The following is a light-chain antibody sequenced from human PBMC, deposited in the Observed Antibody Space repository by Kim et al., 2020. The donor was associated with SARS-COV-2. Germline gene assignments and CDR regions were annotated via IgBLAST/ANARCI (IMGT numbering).Light chain of an antibody. CDR1: SSDVGGYNY. V-gene: IGLV2-11*01. Sequence: PGQSVSISCAGTSSDVGGYNYVSWYQQHPGKAPILMIYDVSKRPSGVPDRFSGSKSGNTASLTISGLQAEDEADYYCCSYAGSWVFGGGTQLTVL. CDR3: CSYAGSWV. CDR2: DVS. J-gene: IGLJ3*02.